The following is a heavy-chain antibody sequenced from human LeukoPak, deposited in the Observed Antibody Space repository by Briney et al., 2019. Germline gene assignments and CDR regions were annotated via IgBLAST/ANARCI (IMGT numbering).Heavy chain of an antibody. Sequence: GGSLRLSCAASGFTVSSNYMSWVRQAPGKGLEWVSYISSSSSTIYYADSVKGRFTISRDNAKNSLYLQMNSLRAEDTAVYYCARDLVPDYYDSSGYPDYWGQGTLVTVSS. J-gene: IGHJ4*02. V-gene: IGHV3-48*01. CDR2: ISSSSSTI. CDR1: GFTVSSNY. D-gene: IGHD3-22*01. CDR3: ARDLVPDYYDSSGYPDY.